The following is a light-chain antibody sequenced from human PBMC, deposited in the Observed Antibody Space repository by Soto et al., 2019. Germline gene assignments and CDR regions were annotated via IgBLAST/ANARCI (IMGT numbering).Light chain of an antibody. Sequence: VLTQSPDTLSLPPWERATLSCRAGQSISGTFLNWYQQKPGQAPRLLIFGASTRATGIQDSFSGSGAGAYSNLTIRRLEPADFGVYYCXQYGSSHTCGQGTRLEIK. J-gene: IGKJ5*01. CDR1: QSISGTF. CDR2: GAS. CDR3: XQYGSSHT. V-gene: IGKV3-20*01.